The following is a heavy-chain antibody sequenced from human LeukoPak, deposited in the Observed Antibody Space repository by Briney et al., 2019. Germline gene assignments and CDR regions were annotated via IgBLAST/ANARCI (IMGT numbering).Heavy chain of an antibody. CDR1: GGSISSNY. D-gene: IGHD6-19*01. J-gene: IGHJ4*02. CDR2: IHYSLST. CDR3: ARQWLL. V-gene: IGHV4-59*08. Sequence: SETLSLTCTVSGGSISSNYWSGIRQPPGKGLEWIGYIHYSLSTNYNPSLKSRVTISADTSKNQFSLNLSSVTAADTAVYYCARQWLLWGQGTLVTVSS.